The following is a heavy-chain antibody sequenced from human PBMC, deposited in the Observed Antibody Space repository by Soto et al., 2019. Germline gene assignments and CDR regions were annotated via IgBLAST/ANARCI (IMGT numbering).Heavy chain of an antibody. Sequence: QVQLVQSGAEVKKPGASVKVSCKASGYTFINHDINWVRQAPGQGLEWMGWMNSNTGNAGYSQIFQGRVTMTRDTSINTAYMELRSLTSEDTAVYVCARGSGSGGLDWFDPWGKGTLVTVSS. CDR2: MNSNTGNA. CDR1: GYTFINHD. J-gene: IGHJ5*02. V-gene: IGHV1-8*01. CDR3: ARGSGSGGLDWFDP. D-gene: IGHD6-25*01.